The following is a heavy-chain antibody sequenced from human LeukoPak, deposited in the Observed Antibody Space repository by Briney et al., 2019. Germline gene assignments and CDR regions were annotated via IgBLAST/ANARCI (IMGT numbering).Heavy chain of an antibody. CDR3: ARRGCSSTSCPVGGYYYYGMDV. J-gene: IGHJ6*04. V-gene: IGHV4-34*01. Sequence: SETLSLTCAVYGGSFSGYYWSWIRQPPGKGLEWIGAINHSGSTNYNPSLKSRVTISVDTSKNQFSLKLSSVTAADTAVYYCARRGCSSTSCPVGGYYYYGMDVWGKGTTVTVSS. CDR2: INHSGST. D-gene: IGHD2-2*01. CDR1: GGSFSGYY.